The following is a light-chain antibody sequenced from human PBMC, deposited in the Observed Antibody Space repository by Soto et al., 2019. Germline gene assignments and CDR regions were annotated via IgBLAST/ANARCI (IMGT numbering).Light chain of an antibody. V-gene: IGLV1-40*01. CDR2: GNN. CDR3: QSYDSSLSGWV. Sequence: HSVLTQPPSVSGAPGQRVTISCTGSSSDIGAHYDVHWYQQLPGTAPKLLIYGNNNRPSGVPDRFSGSKSGTSASLAITGLQAEDEADYYCQSYDSSLSGWVFGGGTKLTVL. J-gene: IGLJ3*02. CDR1: SSDIGAHYD.